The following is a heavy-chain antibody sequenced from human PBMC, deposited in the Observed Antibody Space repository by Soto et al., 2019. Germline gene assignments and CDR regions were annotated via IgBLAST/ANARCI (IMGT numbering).Heavy chain of an antibody. CDR1: GYTFTSYY. D-gene: IGHD3-9*01. V-gene: IGHV1-46*01. CDR2: INPSGGST. Sequence: GASVKVSCKASGYTFTSYYMHWVRQAPGQGLEWMGIINPSGGSTSYAQKFQGRVTMTRDTSTSTVYMELSSLRSEDTAVYYCAREGGQIRYFDWLLHLYYYYGMDVWGQGTTVTVSS. J-gene: IGHJ6*02. CDR3: AREGGQIRYFDWLLHLYYYYGMDV.